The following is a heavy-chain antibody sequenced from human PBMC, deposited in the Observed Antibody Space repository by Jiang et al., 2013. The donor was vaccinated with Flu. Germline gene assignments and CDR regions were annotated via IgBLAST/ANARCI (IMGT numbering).Heavy chain of an antibody. V-gene: IGHV1-18*01. CDR1: SYG. CDR3: ARGVYYYGSGIGDFDP. D-gene: IGHD3-10*01. J-gene: IGHJ5*02. CDR2: ISAYNGNT. Sequence: SYGISWVRQAPGQGLEWMGWISAYNGNTNYAQKLQGRVAMTTDTSTSTAYMELRSLRSDDTAVYYCARGVYYYGSGIGDFDPWGQGTLVTVSS.